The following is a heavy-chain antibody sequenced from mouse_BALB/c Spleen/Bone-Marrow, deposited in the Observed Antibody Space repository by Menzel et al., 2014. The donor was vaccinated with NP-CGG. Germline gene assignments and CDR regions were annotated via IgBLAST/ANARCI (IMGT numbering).Heavy chain of an antibody. D-gene: IGHD2-1*01. CDR1: GYTFTDYV. V-gene: IGHV1-77*01. J-gene: IGHJ4*01. CDR3: ARLDGNYRYAMDY. CDR2: IYPGSGST. Sequence: VQRVESGPELVKPGASVKMSCKASGYTFTDYVITWVKQRTGQGLEWIGEIYPGSGSTYYNEKYKGKATLTADKSSNTAYMQLGSLTSEDSAVYFCARLDGNYRYAMDYWGQGTSVTGSS.